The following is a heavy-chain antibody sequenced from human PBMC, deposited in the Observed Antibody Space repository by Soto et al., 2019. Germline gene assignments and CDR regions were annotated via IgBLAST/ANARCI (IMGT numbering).Heavy chain of an antibody. J-gene: IGHJ4*02. CDR1: GGTFSGYV. CDR3: ATHGLGVSSPPYFDN. D-gene: IGHD3-16*01. Sequence: QLVQSGSEVQKPGSSVKVSCQASGGTFSGYVVTWVRQAPGQGLEWMGEFVPLFGTTNYAQRFSDRITITAEESTSTAYMELRTLRSDDTAVYYCATHGLGVSSPPYFDNWGQGTLVTVSS. CDR2: FVPLFGTT. V-gene: IGHV1-69*01.